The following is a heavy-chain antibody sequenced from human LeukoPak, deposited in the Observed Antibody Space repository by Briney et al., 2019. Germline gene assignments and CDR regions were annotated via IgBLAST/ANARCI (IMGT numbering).Heavy chain of an antibody. Sequence: ASVKVSCKASGYTFTSFGISWVRQAPGQGLEWVGWISASNGNTNYAQKFRDRVTMSTDTSTGTAYLDVRSLTSDDTAVYYCARDHSNWNYAPDFWGQGTLVIVSS. V-gene: IGHV1-18*01. D-gene: IGHD1-7*01. CDR2: ISASNGNT. CDR3: ARDHSNWNYAPDF. CDR1: GYTFTSFG. J-gene: IGHJ4*02.